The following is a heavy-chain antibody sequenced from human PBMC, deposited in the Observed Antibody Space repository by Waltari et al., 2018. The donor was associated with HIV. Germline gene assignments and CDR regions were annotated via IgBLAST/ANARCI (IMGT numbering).Heavy chain of an antibody. D-gene: IGHD3-10*01. J-gene: IGHJ4*02. CDR2: INQAGTDG. Sequence: EVQLVESGGGWVQPGGSLTLTCEASGFTFTFYWLSWVRQAPGKGLGWVANINQAGTDGHYVDSVRGRFTISRDNGKTSVFLQMNSLTVEDTAVYYCATTHGSGDYDNDFDYWGQGTLV. V-gene: IGHV3-7*01. CDR3: ATTHGSGDYDNDFDY. CDR1: GFTFTFYW.